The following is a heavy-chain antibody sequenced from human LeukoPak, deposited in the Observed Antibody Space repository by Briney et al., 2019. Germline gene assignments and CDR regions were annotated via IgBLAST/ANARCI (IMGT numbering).Heavy chain of an antibody. CDR2: ISGSGDST. Sequence: GGSLRLSCAASGFTFSSSTMSWVRQAPGKGLEWVSSISGSGDSTWYADSMKGRFTISRDNSKNTLSLQMNSLRAEDTAVYYCAKLVPSWGQGTLVTVSS. D-gene: IGHD6-13*01. V-gene: IGHV3-23*01. J-gene: IGHJ5*02. CDR1: GFTFSSST. CDR3: AKLVPS.